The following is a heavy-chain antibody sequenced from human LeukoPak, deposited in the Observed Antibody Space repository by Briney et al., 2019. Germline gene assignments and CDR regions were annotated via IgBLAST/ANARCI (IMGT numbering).Heavy chain of an antibody. CDR3: AKGAGPPWFDP. Sequence: TTSETLSLTCTVSGGSISSDTYFWSWIRQPAGKGLEWIGRISSTGRTDYNPSLTSRVTISVDMSKNQLSMKLSSVTAADTAVYYCAKGAGPPWFDPWGQGILVTVSS. CDR1: GGSISSDTYF. CDR2: ISSTGRT. V-gene: IGHV4-61*02. J-gene: IGHJ5*02. D-gene: IGHD6-19*01.